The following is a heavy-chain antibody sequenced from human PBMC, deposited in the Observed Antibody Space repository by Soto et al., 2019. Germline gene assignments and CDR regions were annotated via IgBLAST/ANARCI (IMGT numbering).Heavy chain of an antibody. CDR1: GDSVSSSSYY. Sequence: QVHLQESGPGLVKPSQTLSLTCTVSGDSVSSSSYYWSWIRQHPGKGLEWIGYIHHSGTTYYNPSLKSRITLSVDTSKKQFSLRLSSVTAAATAVYYCASGLGYKAWGQGTLVTVSS. J-gene: IGHJ5*02. CDR3: ASGLGYKA. V-gene: IGHV4-31*03. D-gene: IGHD5-12*01. CDR2: IHHSGTT.